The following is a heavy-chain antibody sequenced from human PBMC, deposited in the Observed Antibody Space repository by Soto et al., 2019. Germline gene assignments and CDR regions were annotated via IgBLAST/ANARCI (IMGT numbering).Heavy chain of an antibody. Sequence: QITLKESGPAVVKPTQTVTLTCTFSGFSLSTSGVGVGWLRQPPGKALEWLALIYWDDDKRYRPSLKSRLTIPKXXTXNXEVLTMTNMDPVDTATYFCAHRRGLLATGQGWYFDFWGRGTLVTVSS. CDR3: AHRRGLLATGQGWYFDF. CDR1: GFSLSTSGVG. V-gene: IGHV2-5*02. J-gene: IGHJ2*01. CDR2: IYWDDDK. D-gene: IGHD5-12*01.